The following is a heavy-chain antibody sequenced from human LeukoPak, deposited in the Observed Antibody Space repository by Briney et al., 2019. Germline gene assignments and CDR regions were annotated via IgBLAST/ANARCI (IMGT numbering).Heavy chain of an antibody. Sequence: GASVKVSCKASGYTFTSYYMHWVRQAPGQGLEWMGIINPSGGSTSYAQKFQGRVTMTRNTSISTAYMELSSLRSEDTAVYYCARGGVLSWFGELYLGYWGQGTLVTVSS. J-gene: IGHJ4*02. V-gene: IGHV1-46*01. D-gene: IGHD3-10*01. CDR1: GYTFTSYY. CDR3: ARGGVLSWFGELYLGY. CDR2: INPSGGST.